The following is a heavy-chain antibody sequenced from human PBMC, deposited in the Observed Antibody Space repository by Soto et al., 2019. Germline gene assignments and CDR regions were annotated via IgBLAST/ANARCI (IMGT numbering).Heavy chain of an antibody. Sequence: PSETLSLTCAVYGGSFSGYYWSWIRQPPGKGLEWIGEINHSGSTNYNPSLKSRVTISVDTSKNQFSLKLSSVTAADAAVYYCAVSKVLDYVPWYWGQGTLVTVSS. D-gene: IGHD4-17*01. CDR1: GGSFSGYY. J-gene: IGHJ4*02. V-gene: IGHV4-34*01. CDR2: INHSGST. CDR3: AVSKVLDYVPWY.